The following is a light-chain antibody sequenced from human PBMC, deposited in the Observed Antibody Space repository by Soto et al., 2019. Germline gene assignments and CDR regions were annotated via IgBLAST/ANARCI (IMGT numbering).Light chain of an antibody. V-gene: IGKV1-5*01. J-gene: IGKJ1*01. Sequence: DIQMTQSPPTLSASVGDRVSMTCRASQNINKRLARYQQKPGKAPKFLISDASNLESGVPSRFSGSGSGTEFTLTINGLQPDDIATYYCQQYISYWTFGQGTKVDIK. CDR1: QNINKR. CDR3: QQYISYWT. CDR2: DAS.